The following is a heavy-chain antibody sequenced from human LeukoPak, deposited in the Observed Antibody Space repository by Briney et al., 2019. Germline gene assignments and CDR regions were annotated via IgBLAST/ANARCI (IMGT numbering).Heavy chain of an antibody. V-gene: IGHV4-59*01. CDR1: GGSISSYY. D-gene: IGHD3-22*01. J-gene: IGHJ5*02. CDR2: IYYSGST. CDR3: ARDSYYYDTSGYYYWFDP. Sequence: LETLSLTCTVSGGSISSYYWSWIRQPPGKGLEWIGYIYYSGSTNHNPSLKSRGTISVDMSKNQFSLKLNSVTAADTAVYYCARDSYYYDTSGYYYWFDPWGQGTLVTVSS.